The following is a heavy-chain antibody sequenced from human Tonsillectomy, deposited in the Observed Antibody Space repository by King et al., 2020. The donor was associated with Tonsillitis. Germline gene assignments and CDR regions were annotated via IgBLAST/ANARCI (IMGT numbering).Heavy chain of an antibody. CDR1: GGTFRTYA. Sequence: QLVQSGAEVKKPGSSVKVSCKASGGTFRTYAITWMRQAPGQGLEWMGGIIPLFGAPHYAQTFHGSVTITAHESTSTAYMELSSLRSEDTAMYYCARADGEYCTSSNCYCYAMDVWGQGPTVTVSS. V-gene: IGHV1-69*01. CDR2: IIPLFGAP. D-gene: IGHD2-2*01. J-gene: IGHJ6*02. CDR3: ARADGEYCTSSNCYCYAMDV.